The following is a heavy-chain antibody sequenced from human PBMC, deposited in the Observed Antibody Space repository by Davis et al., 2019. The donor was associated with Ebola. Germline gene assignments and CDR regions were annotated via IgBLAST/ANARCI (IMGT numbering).Heavy chain of an antibody. CDR2: IYSGGST. CDR3: ARVAEDGMDV. D-gene: IGHD3-10*01. V-gene: IGHV3-53*01. CDR1: GFTFSSNY. Sequence: GESLKISCAASGFTFSSNYMSWVRQAPGKGLEWVSVIYSGGSTYYADSVKGRFTISRDNSKNTLYLQMNSLRAEDTAVYYCARVAEDGMDVWGKGTTVTVSS. J-gene: IGHJ6*04.